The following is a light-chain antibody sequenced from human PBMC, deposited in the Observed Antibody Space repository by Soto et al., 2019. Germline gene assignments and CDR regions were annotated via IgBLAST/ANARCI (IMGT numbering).Light chain of an antibody. CDR3: CSYTGGRTHYV. CDR2: EGS. Sequence: QSALTQPASVSGSPGQSITISCTGSSSDIGSYNLVSWYQQRPGKAPKLLIFEGSKRPSGISDRFSGSKSGNTASLTISGLHAEDESDYYCCSYTGGRTHYVFGPGTKLTVL. J-gene: IGLJ1*01. CDR1: SSDIGSYNL. V-gene: IGLV2-23*01.